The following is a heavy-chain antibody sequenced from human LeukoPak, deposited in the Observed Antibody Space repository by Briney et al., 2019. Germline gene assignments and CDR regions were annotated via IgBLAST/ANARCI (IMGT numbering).Heavy chain of an antibody. CDR2: IYYSGST. CDR3: ARDPSLSDSSSRYYWYFDL. Sequence: SETLSLTCTVSGGSISSSSYYWSWIRQPPGKGLEWIGSIYYSGSTYYNPSLKSRVTISVDTSKNQFSLKLSSVTAADTAVYYCARDPSLSDSSSRYYWYFDLWGRGTLVTVSS. V-gene: IGHV4-39*07. J-gene: IGHJ2*01. D-gene: IGHD6-13*01. CDR1: GGSISSSSYY.